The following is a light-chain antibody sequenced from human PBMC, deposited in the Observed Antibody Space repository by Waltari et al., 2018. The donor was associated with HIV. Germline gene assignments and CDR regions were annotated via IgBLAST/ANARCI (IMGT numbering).Light chain of an antibody. CDR1: GGSIADSY. J-gene: IGLJ3*02. CDR2: ENN. Sequence: FMLTQPHSVSESPGRTVTISCTRSGGSIADSYVQWCQQRPGSAPTTVMYENNQLPSAVPDRFSGYIDTSSNSASLIISGLTSEDEADYYCHSYDADTWVFGGGTRLTVL. V-gene: IGLV6-57*03. CDR3: HSYDADTWV.